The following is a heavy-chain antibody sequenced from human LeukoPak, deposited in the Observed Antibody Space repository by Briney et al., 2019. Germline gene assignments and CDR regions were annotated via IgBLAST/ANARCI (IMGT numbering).Heavy chain of an antibody. CDR1: GFTFDDYA. CDR2: ISWNSGSI. D-gene: IGHD3-10*01. CDR3: AKDRGSGCFDY. V-gene: IGHV3-9*01. Sequence: PGRSLRLSCAASGFTFDDYAMHWVRQAPGKGLEWVSGISWNSGSIGYADSVKGRFTIPRDNAKNSLYLQMNSLRAEDTALYYCAKDRGSGCFDYWGQGTLVTVSS. J-gene: IGHJ4*02.